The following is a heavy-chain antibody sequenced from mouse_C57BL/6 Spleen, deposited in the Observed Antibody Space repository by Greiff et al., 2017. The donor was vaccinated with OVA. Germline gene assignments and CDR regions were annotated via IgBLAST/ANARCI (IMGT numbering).Heavy chain of an antibody. CDR2: IDPSDSYT. CDR3: ARYGLDGYAWFAY. D-gene: IGHD2-2*01. V-gene: IGHV1-69*01. CDR1: GYTFTSYW. Sequence: QVQLQQPGAELVMPGASVKLSCKASGYTFTSYWMHWVKQRPGQGLEWIGEIDPSDSYTNYNQKFKGKSTLTVDKSSSTAYMQLSSLTSEDSAVYYCARYGLDGYAWFAYWGQGTLVTVSA. J-gene: IGHJ3*01.